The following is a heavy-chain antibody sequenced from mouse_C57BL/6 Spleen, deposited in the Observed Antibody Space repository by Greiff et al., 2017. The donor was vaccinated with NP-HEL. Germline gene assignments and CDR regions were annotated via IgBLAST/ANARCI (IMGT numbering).Heavy chain of an antibody. J-gene: IGHJ4*01. CDR1: GYTFTGYW. CDR2: ILPGSGST. CDR3: ARLLPPIAMDY. D-gene: IGHD1-1*01. V-gene: IGHV1-9*01. Sequence: VQLQQSGAELMKPGDSVKLSCKATGYTFTGYWIEWVKQRPGHGLEWIGEILPGSGSTNYTEKFKGKATFTADTSSNTAYMQLISLTTEDSAIYYCARLLPPIAMDYWGQGTSVTVSS.